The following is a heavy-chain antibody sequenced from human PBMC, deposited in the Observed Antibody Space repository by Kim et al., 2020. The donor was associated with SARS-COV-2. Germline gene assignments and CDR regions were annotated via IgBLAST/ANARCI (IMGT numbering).Heavy chain of an antibody. J-gene: IGHJ3*02. D-gene: IGHD2-15*01. CDR3: ARAQGGSGPPRAFDI. V-gene: IGHV4-31*02. Sequence: PSLKMRVTIEVDTSKNQFSLKLSSVTAADTAVYYYARAQGGSGPPRAFDIWGQGTMVTVSS.